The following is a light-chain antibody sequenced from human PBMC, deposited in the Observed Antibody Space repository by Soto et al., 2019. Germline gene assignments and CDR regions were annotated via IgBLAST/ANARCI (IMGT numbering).Light chain of an antibody. V-gene: IGLV2-14*01. CDR1: SSDVGGYNY. Sequence: QSALTQPASVSGSPGQSITISCTGTSSDVGGYNYVSWYQQHPGKAPKLMIYEVSNRPSGVSNRFSGSKSGNTASLTISGLQAEDEAGYYCSSYTSSSTLHVFGTGTKLTVL. J-gene: IGLJ1*01. CDR2: EVS. CDR3: SSYTSSSTLHV.